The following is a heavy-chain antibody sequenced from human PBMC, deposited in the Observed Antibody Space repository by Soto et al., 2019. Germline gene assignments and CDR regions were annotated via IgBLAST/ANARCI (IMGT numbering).Heavy chain of an antibody. CDR3: AKDVR. Sequence: EVQLVESGGDLVHPGGSVRLSCAASGFTFGTHWMSWVRQAPGKGLEWVANIKGDASENYYADSVRGRFTISRDNAKSSLYLQMNSPRVEDTAVYYCAKDVRWGQGTLVTVSS. V-gene: IGHV3-7*05. CDR1: GFTFGTHW. J-gene: IGHJ4*02. CDR2: IKGDASEN.